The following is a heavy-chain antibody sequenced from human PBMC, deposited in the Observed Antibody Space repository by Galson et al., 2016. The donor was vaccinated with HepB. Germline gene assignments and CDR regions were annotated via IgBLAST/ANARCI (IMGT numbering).Heavy chain of an antibody. CDR3: ARGASSSSYGSRWFDP. V-gene: IGHV4-59*01. D-gene: IGHD6-6*01. CDR2: IYYSGSA. CDR1: GGFIRSYY. Sequence: SETLSLTCTVSGGFIRSYYWSWIRQPPGKGLEWIGYIYYSGSANYNPSLISRVTISVDSSKNQFSLKPSAVTAADTAVYFCARGASSSSYGSRWFDPWGQGILVTVSS. J-gene: IGHJ5*02.